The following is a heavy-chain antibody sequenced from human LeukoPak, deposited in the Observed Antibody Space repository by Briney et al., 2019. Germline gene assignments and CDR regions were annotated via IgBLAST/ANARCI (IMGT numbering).Heavy chain of an antibody. J-gene: IGHJ4*02. Sequence: GGSLRLSCAASGFTFSSYGMHWVRQAPGKGLEWVAVIWYGGSNKYYADSVKGRFTISRDNSKNTLYLQMNSLRAEDTAVYYCAKDPRRYSSGWYPFDYWGQGTLVTVSS. CDR1: GFTFSSYG. V-gene: IGHV3-33*06. CDR3: AKDPRRYSSGWYPFDY. CDR2: IWYGGSNK. D-gene: IGHD6-19*01.